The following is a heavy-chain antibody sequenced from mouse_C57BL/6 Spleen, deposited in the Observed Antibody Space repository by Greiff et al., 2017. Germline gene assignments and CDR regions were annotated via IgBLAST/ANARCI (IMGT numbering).Heavy chain of an antibody. CDR3: ASSSYYAMDY. J-gene: IGHJ4*01. CDR1: GFSLTSYG. V-gene: IGHV2-9*01. D-gene: IGHD1-1*01. CDR2: IWGGGST. Sequence: QVQLQQSGPGLVAPSQSLSITCTVSGFSLTSYGVDWVRQPPGKGLEWLGGIWGGGSTNYNSAPMSRLSSIKDKSKSQVYLKMNRLQTDDTAMYYCASSSYYAMDYWGQGTSVTVSS.